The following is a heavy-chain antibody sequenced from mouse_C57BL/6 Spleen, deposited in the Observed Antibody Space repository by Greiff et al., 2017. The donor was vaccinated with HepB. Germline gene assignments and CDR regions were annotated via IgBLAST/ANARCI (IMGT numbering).Heavy chain of an antibody. D-gene: IGHD2-2*01. CDR1: GYTFTDYY. V-gene: IGHV1-26*01. J-gene: IGHJ2*01. CDR2: INPNNGGT. Sequence: EVQLQQSGPELVKPGASVKISCKASGYTFTDYYMNWVKQSHGKSLEWIGDINPNNGGTSYNQKFKGKATLTVDKSSSTAYMELRSLTSEDSAVYYCARRGEWLPFDYWGQGTTLTVSS. CDR3: ARRGEWLPFDY.